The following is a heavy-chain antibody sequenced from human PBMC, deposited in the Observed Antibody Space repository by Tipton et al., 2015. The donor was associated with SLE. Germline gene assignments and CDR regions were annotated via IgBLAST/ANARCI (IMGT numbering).Heavy chain of an antibody. CDR1: GGSISTNY. CDR3: AREGERMMDAFDI. D-gene: IGHD3-16*01. CDR2: IYYSGST. V-gene: IGHV4-59*01. Sequence: TLSLTCTVSGGSISTNYWTWIRQPPGKGLEWIGYIYYSGSTNYNPSLKSRVTISVDTSKNQFSLKLSSVTAADTAVYYCAREGERMMDAFDIWGQGTMVTVSS. J-gene: IGHJ3*02.